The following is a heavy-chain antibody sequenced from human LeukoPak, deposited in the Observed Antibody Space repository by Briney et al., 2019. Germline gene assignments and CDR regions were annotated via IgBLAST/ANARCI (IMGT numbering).Heavy chain of an antibody. CDR3: ASTPGYSSSWYFAFDI. CDR1: GGTFSSYA. V-gene: IGHV1-69*13. D-gene: IGHD6-13*01. J-gene: IGHJ3*02. CDR2: IIPIFGTA. Sequence: ASVKVSCKASGGTFSSYAISWVRQAPGQGLEWMGGIIPIFGTANYAQKFQGRVTITADESTSTAYMELSSLRSEDTAVYYCASTPGYSSSWYFAFDIWGQGTMVTVSS.